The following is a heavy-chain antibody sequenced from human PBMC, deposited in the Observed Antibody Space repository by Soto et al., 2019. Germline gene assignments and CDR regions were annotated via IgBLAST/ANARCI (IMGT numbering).Heavy chain of an antibody. Sequence: ASVKVSCKASGYSLSGYYLHWVRQAPGQGPEWMGWINPNSGGTKYVQKFQGRVTMTRDASINTAYMELTTLTSDDTAFYYCARGVSAGVDYWGQGTLVTVSS. J-gene: IGHJ4*02. V-gene: IGHV1-2*02. CDR1: GYSLSGYY. D-gene: IGHD1-26*01. CDR2: INPNSGGT. CDR3: ARGVSAGVDY.